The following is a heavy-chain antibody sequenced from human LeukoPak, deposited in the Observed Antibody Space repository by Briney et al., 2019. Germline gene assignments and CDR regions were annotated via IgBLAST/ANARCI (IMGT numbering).Heavy chain of an antibody. Sequence: SETLSLTCSVYGGSFRSYYWSWTRQPPGKGLEWIGEINHSGGTNYNPSLKSRVTISVDTSKNQFSLKLSSVTAADTAVYYCARIGAVAGRDYWGPGTLVTVSS. V-gene: IGHV4-34*01. D-gene: IGHD6-19*01. CDR3: ARIGAVAGRDY. J-gene: IGHJ4*02. CDR2: INHSGGT. CDR1: GGSFRSYY.